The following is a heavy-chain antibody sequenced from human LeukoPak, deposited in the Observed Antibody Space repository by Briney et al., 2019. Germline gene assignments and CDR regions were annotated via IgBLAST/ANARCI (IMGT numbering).Heavy chain of an antibody. CDR3: ARPADGYWGAFDI. Sequence: ASETLSLTCSVSGGSISSGPYFWSWIRQSPGQGLEWIGYIWPSGSTNYNPSLSGRVAISLDKSRNHFTLMVTAVTAADTAVYYCARPADGYWGAFDIWGQGTMVTVSS. CDR1: GGSISSGPYF. V-gene: IGHV4-30-2*06. J-gene: IGHJ3*02. D-gene: IGHD5-24*01. CDR2: IWPSGST.